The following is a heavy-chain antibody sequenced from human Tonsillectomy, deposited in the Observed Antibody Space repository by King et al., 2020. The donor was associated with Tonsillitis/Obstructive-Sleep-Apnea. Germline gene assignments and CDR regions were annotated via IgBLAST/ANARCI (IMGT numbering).Heavy chain of an antibody. J-gene: IGHJ4*02. CDR1: GFTFSGYA. CDR2: ISGSGGST. D-gene: IGHD4-11*01. Sequence: EVQLVESGGGLVQPGGSLRLSCAASGFTFSGYAMTWVRQAPGKGLEWVSAISGSGGSTYYADSVKGRFTISRDNSKNTRYLEMNSLTGEDTAVYYCAKRGGTTVTTCYFDYWGQGTLVTVSS. V-gene: IGHV3-23*04. CDR3: AKRGGTTVTTCYFDY.